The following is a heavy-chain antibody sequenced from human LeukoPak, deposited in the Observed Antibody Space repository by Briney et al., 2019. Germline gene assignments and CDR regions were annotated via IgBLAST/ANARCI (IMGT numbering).Heavy chain of an antibody. V-gene: IGHV4-59*01. Sequence: PSETLSLTCTVSGGSISSYYWSWIRQPPGKGLEWIGYIYYSGSTNYNPSLKSRVTISVDTSKNQFSLKLSSVTAADTAVYYCARGYSGSYPTPGYFDYWGQGTLVTVSS. CDR2: IYYSGST. CDR3: ARGYSGSYPTPGYFDY. J-gene: IGHJ4*02. CDR1: GGSISSYY. D-gene: IGHD1-26*01.